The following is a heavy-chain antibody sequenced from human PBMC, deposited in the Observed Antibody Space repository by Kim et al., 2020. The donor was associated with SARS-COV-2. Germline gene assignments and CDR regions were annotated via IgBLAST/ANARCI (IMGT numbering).Heavy chain of an antibody. J-gene: IGHJ3*02. V-gene: IGHV3-30*18. Sequence: GGSLRLSCAASGFTFSSYGMHWVRQAPGKGLEWVAVISYDGSNKYYADSVKGRFTISRDNSKNTLYLQMNSLRAEDTAVYYCAKDQPLWDYDSSGRAFDIWGQGTMVTVSS. CDR2: ISYDGSNK. CDR3: AKDQPLWDYDSSGRAFDI. CDR1: GFTFSSYG. D-gene: IGHD3-22*01.